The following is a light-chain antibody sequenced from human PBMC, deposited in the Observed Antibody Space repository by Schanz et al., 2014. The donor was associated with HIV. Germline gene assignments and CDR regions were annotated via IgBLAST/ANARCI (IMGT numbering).Light chain of an antibody. V-gene: IGLV2-14*03. Sequence: QSVLTQPASVSGSPGQSITISCTGTSSDGGGYNYVPPYQQTPGKAPKLMIYDVSNRPSGVSNRFSGSKSGNTASLTISGLQAEDEADYYCGSYTSSNTPWMFGGGTKVTVL. CDR2: DVS. J-gene: IGLJ3*02. CDR3: GSYTSSNTPWM. CDR1: SSDGGGYNY.